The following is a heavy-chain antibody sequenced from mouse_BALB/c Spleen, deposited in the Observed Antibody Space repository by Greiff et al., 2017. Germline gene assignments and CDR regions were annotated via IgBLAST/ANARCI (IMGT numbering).Heavy chain of an antibody. J-gene: IGHJ4*01. CDR1: GYTFTSYW. CDR3: TRGGTTVEGGAMDY. D-gene: IGHD1-1*01. V-gene: IGHV1-5*01. Sequence: EVQLQQSGTVLARPGASVKMSCKASGYTFTSYWMHWVKQRPGQGLEWIGAIYPGNSDTSYNQKFKGKAKLTAVTSTSTAYMELSTLTNEDSAVYYCTRGGTTVEGGAMDYWGQGTSVTVSS. CDR2: IYPGNSDT.